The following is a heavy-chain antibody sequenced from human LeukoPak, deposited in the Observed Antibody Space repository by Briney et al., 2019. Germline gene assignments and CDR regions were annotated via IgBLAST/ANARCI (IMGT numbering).Heavy chain of an antibody. CDR1: GGTFSSYA. CDR2: IIPIFGTA. V-gene: IGHV1-69*01. Sequence: AASVKVSCKASGGTFSSYAISWVRQAPGQGLEWMGGIIPIFGTANYAQKFQGRVTITADESTSTAYMELSSLRSDDTAVYYCARMMGATTVVAFDIWGQGTMVTVSS. J-gene: IGHJ3*02. CDR3: ARMMGATTVVAFDI. D-gene: IGHD1-26*01.